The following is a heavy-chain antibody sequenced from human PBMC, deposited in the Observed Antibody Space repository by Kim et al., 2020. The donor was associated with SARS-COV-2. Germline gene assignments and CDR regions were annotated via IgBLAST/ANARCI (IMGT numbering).Heavy chain of an antibody. CDR3: ARGDWGSREFDY. V-gene: IGHV1-69*04. J-gene: IGHJ4*02. Sequence: NYAQKFQGRVTITADKSTSTAYMELSSLRSEDTAVYYCARGDWGSREFDYWGQGTLVTVSS. D-gene: IGHD7-27*01.